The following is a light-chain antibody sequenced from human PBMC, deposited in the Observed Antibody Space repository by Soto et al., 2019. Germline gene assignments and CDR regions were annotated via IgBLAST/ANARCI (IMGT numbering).Light chain of an antibody. J-gene: IGKJ1*01. CDR1: ESISIW. CDR3: QQYSSYSWT. V-gene: IGKV1-5*03. Sequence: DIQMTQSPSTLSASVGDTVTITCRASESISIWLAWYQQKPGKAPNLLINKASSLQSEVPSRFSSSGSGTEFTLTITSLQPDDFATYYCQQYSSYSWTFGQGTKVDIK. CDR2: KAS.